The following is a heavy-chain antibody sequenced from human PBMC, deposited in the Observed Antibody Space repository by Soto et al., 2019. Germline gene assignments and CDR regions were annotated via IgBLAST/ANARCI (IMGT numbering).Heavy chain of an antibody. Sequence: PSETLSLTCAVYGGSFSGYYSTWIRQPPGTGLEWIGEINHSGSTNYNPSLKSRVTISVDTSKNQFSLKLTSVTAADTAVYFCARRHGLDIDAYYWGQGILVTVS. D-gene: IGHD3-10*01. J-gene: IGHJ4*02. V-gene: IGHV4-34*01. CDR2: INHSGST. CDR3: ARRHGLDIDAYY. CDR1: GGSFSGYY.